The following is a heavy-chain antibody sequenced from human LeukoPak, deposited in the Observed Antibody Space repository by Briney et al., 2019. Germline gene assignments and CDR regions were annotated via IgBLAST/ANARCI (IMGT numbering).Heavy chain of an antibody. V-gene: IGHV1-69*01. J-gene: IGHJ6*02. CDR1: GGTFSSYA. CDR3: ASPLPGYDILTGSDYYYYGMDV. CDR2: IIPIFGTA. D-gene: IGHD3-9*01. Sequence: SVKVSCKASGGTFSSYAISWVRQAPGQGLEWMGGIIPIFGTANYAQKFQGRVTITADESTSTAYMEPSSLRSEDTAVYYCASPLPGYDILTGSDYYYYGMDVWGQGTTVTVSS.